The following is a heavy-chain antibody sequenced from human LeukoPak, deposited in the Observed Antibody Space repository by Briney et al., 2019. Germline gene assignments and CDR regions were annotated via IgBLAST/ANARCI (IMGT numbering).Heavy chain of an antibody. CDR1: GFTFSSYR. J-gene: IGHJ4*02. D-gene: IGHD3-3*01. V-gene: IGHV3-7*01. CDR3: ARGPYYDFWSGYPPFDY. Sequence: GGSLRLSCAASGFTFSSYRMSWVRQAPGKGLEWVANIKQDGSEKYYVDSVKGRFTISRDNAKNSLYLQMNSLRAEDTAVYYCARGPYYDFWSGYPPFDYWGQGTLVTVSS. CDR2: IKQDGSEK.